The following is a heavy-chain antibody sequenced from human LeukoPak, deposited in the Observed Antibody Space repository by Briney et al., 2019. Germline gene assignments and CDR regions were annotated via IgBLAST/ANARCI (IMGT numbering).Heavy chain of an antibody. CDR3: ARDHGPVLYYDSSGYSGY. CDR2: ISAYNGNT. D-gene: IGHD3-22*01. Sequence: ASVKVSCKASGYTFTSFGISGVRQAPGKGLEGMGWISAYNGNTNYAQKLRGRVTMPKDTPTTTAYMELRSLRSDDTAVYYCARDHGPVLYYDSSGYSGYWGQGTLVTVSS. J-gene: IGHJ4*02. V-gene: IGHV1-18*01. CDR1: GYTFTSFG.